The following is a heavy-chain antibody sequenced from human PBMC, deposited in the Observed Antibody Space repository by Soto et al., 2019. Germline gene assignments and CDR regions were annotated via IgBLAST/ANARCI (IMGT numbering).Heavy chain of an antibody. V-gene: IGHV4-34*01. D-gene: IGHD3-9*01. CDR3: ARESHDILTGPPWVWYFDL. Sequence: QVQLQQWGAGPLRPLETLSLTCGVSGGSFSGYYWAWIRQSPGKGLEWIGEINDRGSINYNPSLKSRGSISFDTSKNHSSLNLRSVTAAYTAVYYCARESHDILTGPPWVWYFDLWGRCTLFTVSS. CDR1: GGSFSGYY. J-gene: IGHJ2*01. CDR2: INDRGSI.